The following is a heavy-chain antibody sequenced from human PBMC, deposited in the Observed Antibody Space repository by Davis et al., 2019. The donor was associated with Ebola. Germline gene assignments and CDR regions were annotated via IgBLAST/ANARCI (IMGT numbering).Heavy chain of an antibody. Sequence: GESLKISCKTSGYIFSNYWISWVRQMPGKGLEWMGKIDPTDSDVDYSPSFQGHVTFSVDTSIDTVYLQWSSLKASDTAMYYCARHLGSYSYGSRYYYYYYGMDVWGKGTTVTVSS. CDR3: ARHLGSYSYGSRYYYYYYGMDV. J-gene: IGHJ6*04. CDR2: IDPTDSDV. V-gene: IGHV5-10-1*01. D-gene: IGHD5-18*01. CDR1: GYIFSNYW.